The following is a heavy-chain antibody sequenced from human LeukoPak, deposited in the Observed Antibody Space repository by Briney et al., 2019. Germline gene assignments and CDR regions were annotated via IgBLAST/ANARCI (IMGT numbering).Heavy chain of an antibody. J-gene: IGHJ5*02. V-gene: IGHV4-39*01. Sequence: SETLSLTCTVSGGSISSSSYYWGWIRQPPGKGLEWIGSIYYSGSTYYNPSLKSRVTISVDTSKNQFSLKLSSVTAADTAVYYCASGSTSSTPYNWFDPWGQGTLVTVSS. CDR3: ASGSTSSTPYNWFDP. CDR2: IYYSGST. CDR1: GGSISSSSYY. D-gene: IGHD2-2*01.